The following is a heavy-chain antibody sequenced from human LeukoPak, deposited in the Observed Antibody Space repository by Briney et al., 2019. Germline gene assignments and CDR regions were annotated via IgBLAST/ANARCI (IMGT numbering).Heavy chain of an antibody. V-gene: IGHV3-74*01. CDR2: INSDESNT. J-gene: IGHJ4*02. D-gene: IGHD2-2*01. CDR3: AKDNTYCSSTSCIPPNFDY. Sequence: QPGGSLRLSCAASGFTFSSYWMHWVRQAPGKGLVWVSRINSDESNTDYAGSVKGRFTISRDNSKNTLYLQMNSLRAEDTAVYYCAKDNTYCSSTSCIPPNFDYWGQGTLVTVSS. CDR1: GFTFSSYW.